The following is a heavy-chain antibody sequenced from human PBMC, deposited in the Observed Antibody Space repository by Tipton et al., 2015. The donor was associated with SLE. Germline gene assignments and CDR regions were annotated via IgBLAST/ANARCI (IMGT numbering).Heavy chain of an antibody. D-gene: IGHD3-9*01. Sequence: TLSLTCTVSGGSISSYYWSWIRQTPGKGLEWIGYIYYSGSTNYNPSLKSRVTISVDTSKNQFSLKLSSVTAADTAVYYCARTKLRYFDWPYNWFDPWGQGTLVTVSS. V-gene: IGHV4-59*12. CDR2: IYYSGST. CDR3: ARTKLRYFDWPYNWFDP. CDR1: GGSISSYY. J-gene: IGHJ5*02.